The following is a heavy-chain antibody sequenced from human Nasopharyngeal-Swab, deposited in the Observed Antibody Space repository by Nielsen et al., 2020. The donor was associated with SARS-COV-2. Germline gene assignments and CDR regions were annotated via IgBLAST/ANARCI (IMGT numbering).Heavy chain of an antibody. J-gene: IGHJ3*02. CDR3: ASEGSGVFGVVIYAFDI. CDR1: GYTLTVLP. CDR2: VVPEDGEP. D-gene: IGHD3-3*01. V-gene: IGHV1-24*01. Sequence: ASVKVSCKVSGYTLTVLPIHWVRQAPGKGLEWMGTVVPEDGEPIFAQNFRGRVTMTEDTSTYTAYLELSSLRSEETAVYYCASEGSGVFGVVIYAFDIWGPGTLVTVSS.